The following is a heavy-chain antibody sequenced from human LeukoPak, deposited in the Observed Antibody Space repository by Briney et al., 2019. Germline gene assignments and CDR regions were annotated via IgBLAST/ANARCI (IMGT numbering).Heavy chain of an antibody. D-gene: IGHD2-2*01. Sequence: VKVSCKASGGTFSSYAVSWVRQAPGQGLEWMGGIIPIFGTANYAQKFQGRVTITADESTSTAYMELSSLRSEDTAVYYCARELTSYNWFDPWGQGTLVTVSS. CDR1: GGTFSSYA. V-gene: IGHV1-69*13. J-gene: IGHJ5*02. CDR3: ARELTSYNWFDP. CDR2: IIPIFGTA.